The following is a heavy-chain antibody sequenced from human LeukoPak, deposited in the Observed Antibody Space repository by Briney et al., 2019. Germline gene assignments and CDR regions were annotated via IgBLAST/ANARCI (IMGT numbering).Heavy chain of an antibody. Sequence: RASETLSLTCAVYGGSFRGYYWSWIRQPPGKGLEWIGEINHSGSTNYNPSLKSRVTISVDTSKNQFSLKLSSVTAADTAVYYCASRRRSGSAFDYWGQGTLVTVSS. CDR1: GGSFRGYY. V-gene: IGHV4-34*01. J-gene: IGHJ4*02. CDR3: ASRRRSGSAFDY. CDR2: INHSGST. D-gene: IGHD3-10*01.